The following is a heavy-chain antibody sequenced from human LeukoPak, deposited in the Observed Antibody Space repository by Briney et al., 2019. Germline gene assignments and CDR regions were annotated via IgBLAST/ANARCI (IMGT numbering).Heavy chain of an antibody. CDR1: GGTFSSYA. V-gene: IGHV1-69*04. J-gene: IGHJ5*02. Sequence: SVKVSCKASGGTFSSYAISWVRQAPGQGLEWMGRIFPIFGIANYAQKFQGRVTITADKSTSTAYMELSSLRSEDTAVYYCARGGRSTSTSSLNWFDPWGQGTLVTVSS. CDR3: ARGGRSTSTSSLNWFDP. CDR2: IFPIFGIA. D-gene: IGHD2-2*01.